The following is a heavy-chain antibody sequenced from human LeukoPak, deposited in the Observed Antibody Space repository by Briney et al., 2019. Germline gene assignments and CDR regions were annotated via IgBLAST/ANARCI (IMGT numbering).Heavy chain of an antibody. CDR1: GGSISSSSYY. CDR3: ARSPRGPYYYGSGSQAFDY. CDR2: IHYSGST. J-gene: IGHJ4*02. Sequence: SETLSLTCTVSGGSISSSSYYWGWIRQPPGNGLEWIGTIHYSGSTYYNSSLKSRVTISVDTSKNQFSLKLSSVTAADTAVYYCARSPRGPYYYGSGSQAFDYWGQGTLVTVSS. D-gene: IGHD3-10*01. V-gene: IGHV4-39*07.